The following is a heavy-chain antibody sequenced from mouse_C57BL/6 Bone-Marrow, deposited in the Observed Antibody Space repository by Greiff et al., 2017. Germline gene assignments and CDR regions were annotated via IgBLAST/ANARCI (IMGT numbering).Heavy chain of an antibody. D-gene: IGHD2-4*01. CDR3: AREGIYYDYSWFAY. Sequence: QLQQPGAELVKPGASVKMSCKASGYTFTSYWITWVKQRPGQGLEWIGDIYPGSGSTNYNEKFKSKATLTVDTSSSTAYMQLSSLTSEDSAVYYCAREGIYYDYSWFAYWGQGTLVTVSA. V-gene: IGHV1-55*01. J-gene: IGHJ3*01. CDR1: GYTFTSYW. CDR2: IYPGSGST.